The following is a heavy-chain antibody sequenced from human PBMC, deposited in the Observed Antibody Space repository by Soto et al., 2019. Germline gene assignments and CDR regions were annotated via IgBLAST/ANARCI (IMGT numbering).Heavy chain of an antibody. Sequence: GGSLRLSCAASGFTFSSYWMHWVRQAPGKGLVWVSRINSDGSSTSYADSVKGRFTISRDNAKNTLYLQMNSLRAEDTAVYYCARAWTTPYYYMDVWGKGTTVTVSS. J-gene: IGHJ6*03. CDR1: GFTFSSYW. CDR3: ARAWTTPYYYMDV. CDR2: INSDGSST. D-gene: IGHD4-17*01. V-gene: IGHV3-74*01.